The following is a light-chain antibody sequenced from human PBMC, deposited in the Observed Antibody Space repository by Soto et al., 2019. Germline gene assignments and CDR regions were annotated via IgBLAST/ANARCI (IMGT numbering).Light chain of an antibody. J-gene: IGLJ1*01. CDR1: SSDVGGYNY. CDR2: EVT. V-gene: IGLV2-14*03. CDR3: SPYTTNSTPV. Sequence: QSVLTQPASVSGSPGQSITISCTGTSSDVGGYNYVSWYQQHPGKAPKLLIYEVTNRPSGVSNRFSGSKSGNTASLTISGLQAEDEADYYCSPYTTNSTPVFGTGTKVTVL.